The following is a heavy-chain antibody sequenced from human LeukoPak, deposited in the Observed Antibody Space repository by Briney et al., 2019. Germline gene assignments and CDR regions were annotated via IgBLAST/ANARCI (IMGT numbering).Heavy chain of an antibody. D-gene: IGHD3-3*01. CDR3: AREDYDFWSGLFDY. Sequence: SETLSLTCTVSGGSISSYYWSWIRQPAGKGLEWIGRIYTSGSTNYNPSLKSRVTMSVDTSKNQFSLKLSSVTAADTAVYYCAREDYDFWSGLFDYWGQGTLVTVSS. CDR2: IYTSGST. V-gene: IGHV4-4*07. J-gene: IGHJ4*02. CDR1: GGSISSYY.